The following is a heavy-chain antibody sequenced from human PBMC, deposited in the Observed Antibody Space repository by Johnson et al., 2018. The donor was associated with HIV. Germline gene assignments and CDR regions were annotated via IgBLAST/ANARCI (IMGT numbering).Heavy chain of an antibody. CDR3: ARDPGPQWELEATDAFDI. J-gene: IGHJ3*02. V-gene: IGHV3-74*01. D-gene: IGHD1-26*01. CDR2: INSDGSST. Sequence: EVQLVESGGGVVQPGRSLRLSCAASGFTFSSYWMHWVRQAPGKGLVWVSRINSDGSSTSYAGSVKGRFNISRDNAKNTLYLQMNSLRAEDTAVYYCARDPGPQWELEATDAFDIWGQGTMVTVSS. CDR1: GFTFSSYW.